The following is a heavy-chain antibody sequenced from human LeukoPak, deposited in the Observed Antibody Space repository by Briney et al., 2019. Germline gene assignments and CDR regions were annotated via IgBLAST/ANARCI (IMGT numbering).Heavy chain of an antibody. CDR3: ASLTKFWFDP. J-gene: IGHJ5*02. Sequence: SETLSLTCTVSGGSISSSSYYWGWIRQPPGKGLEWIGSIYYSGSTYYNPSLKSRVTISVDTSKNQFSLKLSSVTAADTAVYYCASLTKFWFDPWGQGTLVTVSS. CDR2: IYYSGST. CDR1: GGSISSSSYY. D-gene: IGHD4-11*01. V-gene: IGHV4-39*07.